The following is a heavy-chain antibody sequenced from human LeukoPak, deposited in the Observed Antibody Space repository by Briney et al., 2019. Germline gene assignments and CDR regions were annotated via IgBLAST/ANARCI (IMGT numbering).Heavy chain of an antibody. Sequence: GASVKVSCKASGFTFTSYGISWVRQAPGQGLEWMGWISAYNGNTNYAQKLQGRVTMTTDTSTSTAYMELRSLRSDDTAVYYCARDEQDCSSTSCLDAFDVWGQGTMVTVSS. D-gene: IGHD2-2*01. V-gene: IGHV1-18*01. CDR2: ISAYNGNT. CDR1: GFTFTSYG. CDR3: ARDEQDCSSTSCLDAFDV. J-gene: IGHJ3*01.